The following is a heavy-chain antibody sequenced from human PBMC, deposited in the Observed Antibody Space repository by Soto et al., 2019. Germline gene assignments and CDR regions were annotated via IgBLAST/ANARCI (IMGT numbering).Heavy chain of an antibody. D-gene: IGHD7-27*01. CDR2: IYFTGAT. CDR1: GDSVSSGTYY. CDR3: AKNWNWGSLVH. V-gene: IGHV4-61*01. J-gene: IGHJ4*02. Sequence: SETLSLTCSVSGDSVSSGTYYWSWIRQPPGKGLEWIGYIYFTGATNHNPSLQSRVTMSRGTSKNQFSLKLSSVTAADTAVYYCAKNWNWGSLVHWGQGTLVTVSS.